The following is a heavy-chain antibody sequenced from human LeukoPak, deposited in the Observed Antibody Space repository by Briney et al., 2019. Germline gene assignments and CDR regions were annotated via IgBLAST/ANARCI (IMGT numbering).Heavy chain of an antibody. J-gene: IGHJ4*02. D-gene: IGHD1-26*01. CDR2: INHSGST. CDR1: GGSFSGYY. Sequence: PSETLSLTCAVYGGSFSGYYWSWIRQPPGKGLEWIGEINHSGSTNYNPSLKSRVTISVDTSKNQFSLKLSSVTAEDTAVYYCARVYSGVYFDYWGQGTLVTVSS. V-gene: IGHV4-34*01. CDR3: ARVYSGVYFDY.